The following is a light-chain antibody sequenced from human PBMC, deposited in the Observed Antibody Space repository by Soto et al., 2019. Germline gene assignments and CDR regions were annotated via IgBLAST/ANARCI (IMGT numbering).Light chain of an antibody. Sequence: DIQMTQSPSTLSASLGERVTITCRASQSFSNWLAWYQQKPGKAPRLLIYDVSSVESGVPSRFSGRASGTAFILTISILQPDDFATYDCQQFDRYSWTFGQGNTVEMK. CDR2: DVS. V-gene: IGKV1-5*01. CDR3: QQFDRYSWT. J-gene: IGKJ1*01. CDR1: QSFSNW.